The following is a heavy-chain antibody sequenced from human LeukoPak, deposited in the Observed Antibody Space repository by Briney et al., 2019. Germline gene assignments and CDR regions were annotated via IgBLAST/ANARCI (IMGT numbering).Heavy chain of an antibody. CDR3: ARHSFSRRGNLFDY. CDR1: GGSISSSSYY. D-gene: IGHD4-23*01. Sequence: SETLSLTCTVSGGSISSSSYYWGWIRQPPGKGLEWIGSIYYSGSTYYNPSLKSRVTISVDTSKNQFSLKLSSVTAADTAVYYCARHSFSRRGNLFDYWGQGTLVTVSS. CDR2: IYYSGST. V-gene: IGHV4-39*01. J-gene: IGHJ4*02.